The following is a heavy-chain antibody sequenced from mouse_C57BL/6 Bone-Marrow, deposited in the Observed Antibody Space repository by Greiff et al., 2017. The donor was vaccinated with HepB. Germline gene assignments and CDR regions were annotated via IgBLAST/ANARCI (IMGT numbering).Heavy chain of an antibody. CDR2: ISYDGSN. CDR3: ARGGLRPYYFDY. Sequence: VQLKESGPGLVKPSQSLSLTCSVTGYSITSGYYWNWIRQFPGNKLEWMGYISYDGSNNYNPSLKNRISITRDTSKNQFFLQLNSVTTEDTATYYCARGGLRPYYFDYWGQGTTLTVSS. J-gene: IGHJ2*01. V-gene: IGHV3-6*01. CDR1: GYSITSGYY. D-gene: IGHD2-2*01.